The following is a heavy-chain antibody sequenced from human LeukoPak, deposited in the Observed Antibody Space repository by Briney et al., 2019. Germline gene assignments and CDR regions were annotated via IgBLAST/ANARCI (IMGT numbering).Heavy chain of an antibody. D-gene: IGHD5-24*01. CDR2: IYHSGST. CDR1: GGSISSGGYY. V-gene: IGHV4-30-2*01. CDR3: ARGDGTAGGYYYYYMDV. Sequence: LSLTCTVSGGSISSGGYYWSWIRQPPGKGLEWIGYIYHSGSTYYNPSLKSRVTISVDRSKNQFSLKLSSVTAADTAVYYCARGDGTAGGYYYYYMDVWGKGTTVTVSS. J-gene: IGHJ6*03.